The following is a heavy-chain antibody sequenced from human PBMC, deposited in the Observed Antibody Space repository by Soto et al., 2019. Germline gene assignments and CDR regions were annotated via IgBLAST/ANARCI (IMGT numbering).Heavy chain of an antibody. CDR3: AKDRWYSSGWYNYYGRDV. V-gene: IGHV3-23*01. CDR2: ISDTGGST. J-gene: IGHJ6*02. D-gene: IGHD6-19*01. Sequence: EVQLLDSGGGLVQPGGSLRLSCAASGFTFSTYAMTWVSQAPGKGLEWVSAISDTGGSTYYADSVKGRFTISRDNSKNTLYLQMNSLKAEDTAVYYCAKDRWYSSGWYNYYGRDVGGQGTTVTVSS. CDR1: GFTFSTYA.